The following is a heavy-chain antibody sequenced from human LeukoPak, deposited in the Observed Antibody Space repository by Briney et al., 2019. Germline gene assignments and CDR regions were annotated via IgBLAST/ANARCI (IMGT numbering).Heavy chain of an antibody. CDR3: AREREGAAHYYYMDV. CDR2: IYSGGST. J-gene: IGHJ6*03. V-gene: IGHV3-53*01. CDR1: GFTVSSNY. D-gene: IGHD6-6*01. Sequence: GGSLRLSCAASGFTVSSNYMSWVRQAPGKGLEWVSVIYSGGSTYYADSVKGRFTISRDNSKNTVYLQMNTLRAEDTAVYYRAREREGAAHYYYMDVWGKGTTVTVSS.